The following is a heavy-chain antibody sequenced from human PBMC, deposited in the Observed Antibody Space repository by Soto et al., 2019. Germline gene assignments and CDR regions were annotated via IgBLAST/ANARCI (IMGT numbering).Heavy chain of an antibody. V-gene: IGHV3-23*01. Sequence: EVLLLESGGGLVQPGGSLRLSCAASGFTFSFYPMSWVRQAPGKGLEWVSGISSSAGTTYYADPVKGRFTISRDNSKNTLYMQMDSLRLEDTGVYYCARDGLPDDFRSGGYWFDPWGQGTQVTVSS. CDR1: GFTFSFYP. J-gene: IGHJ5*02. CDR3: ARDGLPDDFRSGGYWFDP. CDR2: ISSSAGTT. D-gene: IGHD3-3*01.